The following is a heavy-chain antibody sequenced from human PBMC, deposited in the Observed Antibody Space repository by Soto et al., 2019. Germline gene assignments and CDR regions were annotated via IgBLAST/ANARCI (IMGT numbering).Heavy chain of an antibody. CDR3: ARGLRRQLLNWFDP. J-gene: IGHJ5*02. CDR1: GGSISSYY. V-gene: IGHV4-59*01. Sequence: SETLSLTCTVSGGSISSYYWSWIRQPPGKGLEWMGYIYYIGSTNYNPSLKSRVTISVDTSKNQFSLKLSSVTAADTAVYYCARGLRRQLLNWFDPWGQGTLVTVSS. CDR2: IYYIGST. D-gene: IGHD2-2*01.